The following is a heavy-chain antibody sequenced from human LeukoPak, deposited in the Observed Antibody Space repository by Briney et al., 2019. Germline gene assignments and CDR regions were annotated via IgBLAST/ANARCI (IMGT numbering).Heavy chain of an antibody. CDR2: INPSGGST. CDR1: GYTFTSYY. J-gene: IGHJ4*02. D-gene: IGHD3-22*01. V-gene: IGHV1-46*01. CDR3: ARDSRAYYDSSDSNN. Sequence: ASVKVSCKASGYTFTSYYMHWVQQAPGQGLEWMGIINPSGGSTSYAQKFQGRVTMTRDMSTSTVYMELSSLRSEDTAVYYCARDSRAYYDSSDSNNWGQGTLVTVSS.